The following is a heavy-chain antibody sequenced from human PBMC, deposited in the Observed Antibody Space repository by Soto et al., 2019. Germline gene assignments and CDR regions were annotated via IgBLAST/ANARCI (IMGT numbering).Heavy chain of an antibody. V-gene: IGHV3-23*01. Sequence: GGSLRLSCAASGFTCSSYAMSWVRQSPGKGLEWVSAISGSGGSTYYADSVKGRFTISRDNSKNTLYLQMNSLRAEDTAVYYCAKTTSAWDYYYGMDVWGQGTTVTVSS. J-gene: IGHJ6*02. CDR2: ISGSGGST. CDR3: AKTTSAWDYYYGMDV. D-gene: IGHD1-26*01. CDR1: GFTCSSYA.